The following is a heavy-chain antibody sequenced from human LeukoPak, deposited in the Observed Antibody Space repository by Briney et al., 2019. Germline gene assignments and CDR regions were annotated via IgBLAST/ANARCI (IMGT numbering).Heavy chain of an antibody. Sequence: SVKVSCKASGGTFSSYAISWVRQAPGQGLEWMGGIIPIFGTANYAQKFQGRVTITTDESTSTAYMELSSLRSEDTAVYYCAISRDGDYYFDYWGQGTLVTVSS. D-gene: IGHD3-3*01. J-gene: IGHJ4*02. CDR2: IIPIFGTA. V-gene: IGHV1-69*05. CDR3: AISRDGDYYFDY. CDR1: GGTFSSYA.